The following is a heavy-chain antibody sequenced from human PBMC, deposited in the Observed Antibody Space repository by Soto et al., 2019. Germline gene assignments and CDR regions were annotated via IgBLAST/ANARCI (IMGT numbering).Heavy chain of an antibody. D-gene: IGHD6-13*01. Sequence: GESLKISCQGSGYSFTNYWVGWVRQIPGRGLEWMGIIHPGGSDTRYSPFFQGQVTISADKSISTAYLQWSSLKASDTAMYYCARHNRYSSTWFEGWFDLWGQGTLVTGSS. CDR1: GYSFTNYW. CDR3: ARHNRYSSTWFEGWFDL. J-gene: IGHJ5*02. V-gene: IGHV5-51*01. CDR2: IHPGGSDT.